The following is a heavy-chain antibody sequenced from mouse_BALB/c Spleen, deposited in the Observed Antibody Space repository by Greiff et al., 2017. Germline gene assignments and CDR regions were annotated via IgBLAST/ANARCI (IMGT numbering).Heavy chain of an antibody. J-gene: IGHJ4*01. CDR3: AKGNYYGSYYYAMDY. Sequence: EVHLVESGPGLVKPSQSLSLTCTVTGYSITSDYAWNWIRQFPGNKLEWMGYISYSGSTSYNPSLKSRISITRDTSKNQFFLQLNSVTTEDTATYYCAKGNYYGSYYYAMDYWGQGTSVTVSS. V-gene: IGHV3-2*02. CDR2: ISYSGST. D-gene: IGHD1-1*01. CDR1: GYSITSDYA.